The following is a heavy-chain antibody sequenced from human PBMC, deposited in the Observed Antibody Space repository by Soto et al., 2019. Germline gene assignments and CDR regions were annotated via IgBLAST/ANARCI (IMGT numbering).Heavy chain of an antibody. CDR3: ARGDDFWSGYYAVANWFDP. D-gene: IGHD3-3*01. CDR1: GGSISSGGYY. Sequence: TLSLTCTVSGGSISSGGYYWSWIRQHPGKGLEWIGYIYYSGSTYYNPSLKSRVTISVDTSKNQFSLKLSSVTAADTAVYYCARGDDFWSGYYAVANWFDPWGQGTLVTVSS. V-gene: IGHV4-31*03. CDR2: IYYSGST. J-gene: IGHJ5*02.